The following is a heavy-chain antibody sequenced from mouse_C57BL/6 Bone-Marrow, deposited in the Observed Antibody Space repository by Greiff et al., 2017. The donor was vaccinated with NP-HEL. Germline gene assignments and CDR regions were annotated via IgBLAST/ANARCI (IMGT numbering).Heavy chain of an antibody. V-gene: IGHV1-81*01. J-gene: IGHJ2*01. D-gene: IGHD1-1*01. Sequence: VQLKESGAELARPGASVKLSCKASGYTFTSYGISWVKQRTGQGLEWIGEIYPRSGNTYYNEKFKGKATLTADKSSSTAYMELRSLTSEDSAVYFCARDRHYYGSSRSFLYYFDYWGQGTTLTVSS. CDR3: ARDRHYYGSSRSFLYYFDY. CDR2: IYPRSGNT. CDR1: GYTFTSYG.